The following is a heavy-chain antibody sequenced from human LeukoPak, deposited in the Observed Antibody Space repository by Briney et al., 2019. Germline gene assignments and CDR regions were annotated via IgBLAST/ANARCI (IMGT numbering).Heavy chain of an antibody. CDR3: AKFGRGSSSWDFDY. V-gene: IGHV3-30*02. Sequence: GGSLRLSCAASGFTFSSYGVHWVRQAPGKGLEWVAFIRYDGSNKYYADSVKGRFTISRDNSKNTLYLQMNSLRAEDTAVYYCAKFGRGSSSWDFDYWGQGTLVTVSS. D-gene: IGHD6-13*01. CDR1: GFTFSSYG. J-gene: IGHJ4*02. CDR2: IRYDGSNK.